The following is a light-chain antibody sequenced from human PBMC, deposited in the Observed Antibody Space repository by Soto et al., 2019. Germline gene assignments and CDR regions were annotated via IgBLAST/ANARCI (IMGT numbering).Light chain of an antibody. Sequence: EIVMTQSPATLSVSPGERATLSCRASESLSGNLAWYQQRPGQAPRLLIFGASTRATGLPARFSGSWSGAEFTLTISSLQSEDFAVYFCQQYSKWPLTFGGGTKVEIK. CDR2: GAS. CDR3: QQYSKWPLT. CDR1: ESLSGN. V-gene: IGKV3-15*01. J-gene: IGKJ4*01.